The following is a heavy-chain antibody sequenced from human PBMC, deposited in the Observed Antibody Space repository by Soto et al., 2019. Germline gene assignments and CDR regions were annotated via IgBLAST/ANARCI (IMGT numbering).Heavy chain of an antibody. Sequence: SVKVSCKASGYTFTSYAMHWVRQAPGQRLEWMGWINAGNGNTKYSQKFQGRVTITRDTSASTAYMELSSLRSEDTAVYYCARGLLSSSWSLPPWFDPWGQGTLVTVSS. J-gene: IGHJ5*02. D-gene: IGHD6-13*01. CDR3: ARGLLSSSWSLPPWFDP. CDR2: INAGNGNT. V-gene: IGHV1-3*01. CDR1: GYTFTSYA.